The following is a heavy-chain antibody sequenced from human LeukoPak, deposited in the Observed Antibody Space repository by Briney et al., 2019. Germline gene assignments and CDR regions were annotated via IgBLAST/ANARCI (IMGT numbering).Heavy chain of an antibody. CDR2: IYYSGST. CDR1: GGSISSSSYY. CDR3: ARDLTTVTPGGENAFDI. V-gene: IGHV4-39*07. J-gene: IGHJ3*02. Sequence: SETLSLTCTVSGGSISSSSYYWGWIRQPPGKGLEWIGSIYYSGSTYYNPSLKSRVTISVDTSKNQFSLKLSSVTAADTAVYYCARDLTTVTPGGENAFDIWGQGTMVTVSS. D-gene: IGHD4-17*01.